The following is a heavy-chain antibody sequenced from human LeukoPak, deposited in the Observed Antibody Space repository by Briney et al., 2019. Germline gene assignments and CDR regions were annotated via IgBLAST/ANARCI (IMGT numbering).Heavy chain of an antibody. CDR1: GFTFSSYW. Sequence: GGSLRHSCAASGFTFSSYWMHWVCPAPGKGLLWVSRINSDGSSTSYADSVKGRFTISRDNAKNTLYLQMNSLRAEDTAVDYCARDGLLWFGEPNLDYWGQGTLVTVSS. CDR2: INSDGSST. D-gene: IGHD3-10*01. V-gene: IGHV3-74*01. CDR3: ARDGLLWFGEPNLDY. J-gene: IGHJ4*02.